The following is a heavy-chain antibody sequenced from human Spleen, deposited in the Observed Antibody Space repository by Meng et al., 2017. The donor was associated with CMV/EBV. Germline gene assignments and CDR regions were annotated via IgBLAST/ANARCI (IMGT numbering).Heavy chain of an antibody. Sequence: GESLKISCTASGFTFSSYSMNWVRQAPGKGLEWVSYISSSSSTIYYADSVKGRFTISRDNSKNTLHLQMSSLRAEDTAVYYCARFLLGMDVRGQGTTVTVSS. CDR1: GFTFSSYS. CDR2: ISSSSSTI. V-gene: IGHV3-48*01. CDR3: ARFLLGMDV. J-gene: IGHJ6*02.